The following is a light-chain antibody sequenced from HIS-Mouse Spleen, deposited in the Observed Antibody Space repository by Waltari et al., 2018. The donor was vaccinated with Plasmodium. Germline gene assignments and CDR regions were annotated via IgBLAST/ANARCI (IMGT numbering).Light chain of an antibody. Sequence: SYVLTQPPSVSVAPGQTARITCGGDNIGSKRLQGYQQKPGQAPVLVVYEDSDRPSGIPERFSGSNSGNTATLTISRVEAGDEADYYCQVWDSSSDHVVFGGGTKLTVL. J-gene: IGLJ2*01. CDR1: NIGSKR. V-gene: IGLV3-21*02. CDR2: EDS. CDR3: QVWDSSSDHVV.